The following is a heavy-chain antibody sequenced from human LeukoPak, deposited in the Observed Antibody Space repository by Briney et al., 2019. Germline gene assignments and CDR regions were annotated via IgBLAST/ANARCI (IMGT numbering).Heavy chain of an antibody. CDR1: AFTVSSNY. D-gene: IGHD2-15*01. Sequence: GGSLRLSCAASAFTVSSNYMSWVRQAPGKGLEWVSVIYSGGSTYYADSVKGRFTISRDNSKNTLYLQMNSLRAEDTAVYYCARGSGYCSGGSCYFPPYYYYYMDVWGKGTTVTVSS. CDR2: IYSGGST. J-gene: IGHJ6*03. CDR3: ARGSGYCSGGSCYFPPYYYYYMDV. V-gene: IGHV3-66*02.